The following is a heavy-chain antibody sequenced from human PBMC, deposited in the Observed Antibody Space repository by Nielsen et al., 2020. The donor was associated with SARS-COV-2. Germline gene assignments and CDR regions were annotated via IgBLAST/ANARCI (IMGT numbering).Heavy chain of an antibody. CDR3: ARQGLYYYYGMDV. J-gene: IGHJ6*02. CDR1: GGSISSSSYY. CDR2: IYYSGGT. V-gene: IGHV4-39*01. Sequence: SETLSLTCTVSGGSISSSSYYWGWIRQPPGKGLEWIGSIYYSGGTYYNPSLKSRVTISVDTSKNQFSLKLTSVTAADTAVYYCARQGLYYYYGMDVWGQGTVVTVSS.